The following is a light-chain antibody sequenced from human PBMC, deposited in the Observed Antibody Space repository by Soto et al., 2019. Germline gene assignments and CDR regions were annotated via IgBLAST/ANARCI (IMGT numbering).Light chain of an antibody. V-gene: IGKV3-20*01. CDR1: QTLDSGY. CDR2: GSS. Sequence: IVLTQSPGTLSLSPGERATLSCRASQTLDSGYLGWYQQKHGQSPRLLIYGSSTRATGIPDRFSGSASGKDFTLTISRLEPEDFAVYYCQQYGSSPLTFGGGTKVDIK. CDR3: QQYGSSPLT. J-gene: IGKJ4*01.